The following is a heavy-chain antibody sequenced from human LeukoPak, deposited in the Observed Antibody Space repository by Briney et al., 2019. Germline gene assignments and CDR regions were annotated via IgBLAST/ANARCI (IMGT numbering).Heavy chain of an antibody. D-gene: IGHD1-26*01. J-gene: IGHJ4*02. Sequence: ASVKVSCKASGYTFASYYMHWVRQARGQGLEWMGIINPSGGSTTYAQKFQGRVTMTRDTSTSTVYMELSSLRSEDTAVYHCARDSTPTYYSGTYYFEYWGQGTLVTVSS. CDR1: GYTFASYY. CDR2: INPSGGST. CDR3: ARDSTPTYYSGTYYFEY. V-gene: IGHV1-46*01.